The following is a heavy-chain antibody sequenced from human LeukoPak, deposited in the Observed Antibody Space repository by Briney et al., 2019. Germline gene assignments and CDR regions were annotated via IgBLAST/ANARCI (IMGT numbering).Heavy chain of an antibody. CDR1: GYSFTSYW. CDR3: ARLYYGDYSNWFDP. J-gene: IGHJ5*02. CDR2: IYPGDSDT. D-gene: IGHD4-17*01. V-gene: IGHV5-51*01. Sequence: GESLKISFKGSGYSFTSYWIGWVRQMPGKGLEWMGIIYPGDSDTRYSPSFQGQVTISADKPISPAYLQWISLKASDTAMYYCARLYYGDYSNWFDPWGQGTLVTVSS.